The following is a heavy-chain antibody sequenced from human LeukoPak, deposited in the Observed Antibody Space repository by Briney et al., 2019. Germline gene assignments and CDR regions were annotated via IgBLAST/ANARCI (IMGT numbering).Heavy chain of an antibody. Sequence: GRSLRLSCAASGFTFSSYGMHWVRQAPGKGLEWVAVIWYDGSNKYYAGSVKGRFTISRDNSKNTLYLQMNSLRAEDTAVYYCARDPYSYGYFDYWGQGTLVTVSS. CDR1: GFTFSSYG. D-gene: IGHD5-18*01. J-gene: IGHJ4*02. V-gene: IGHV3-33*01. CDR3: ARDPYSYGYFDY. CDR2: IWYDGSNK.